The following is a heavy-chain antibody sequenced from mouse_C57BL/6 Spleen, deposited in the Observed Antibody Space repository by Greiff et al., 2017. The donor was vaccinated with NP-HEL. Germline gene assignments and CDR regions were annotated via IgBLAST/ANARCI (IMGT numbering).Heavy chain of an antibody. CDR1: GYTFTDYY. V-gene: IGHV1-75*01. Sequence: QVQLQQSGPELVKPGASVKISCKASGYTFTDYYINWVKQRPGQGLEWIGWIFPGSGSTYYNEKFKGKATLTADKSSSTAYMVLSSLTSEDSAVYAGERGAYYSDSDAMEYWGQGTSVTVSS. CDR3: ERGAYYSDSDAMEY. J-gene: IGHJ4*01. CDR2: IFPGSGST. D-gene: IGHD2-12*01.